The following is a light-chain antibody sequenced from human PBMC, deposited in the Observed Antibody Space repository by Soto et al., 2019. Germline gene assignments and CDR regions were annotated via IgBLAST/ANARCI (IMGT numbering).Light chain of an antibody. V-gene: IGLV1-44*01. CDR3: AAWDDSLTVHVV. Sequence: QSVLTQPPSASGTPGQRVTNSCSGSSSNIGSNTVNWYQQLPGTAPKLLIYSNNQRPSGVPDRFSGSKSGTSASLAISGLQSEDEADYYCAAWDDSLTVHVVFGGGTKLTVL. CDR1: SSNIGSNT. J-gene: IGLJ2*01. CDR2: SNN.